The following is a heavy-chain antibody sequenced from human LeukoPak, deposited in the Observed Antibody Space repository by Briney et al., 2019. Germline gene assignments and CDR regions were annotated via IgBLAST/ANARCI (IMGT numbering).Heavy chain of an antibody. CDR3: ARAGDDSGGYYFDY. Sequence: SETLSLTCTVSGGSINSYFWSWIRQPPGKGLEWIEYTHYSGSTNYNPSLMSRVTISVDTSKNQFSLKLSSVTAADTALYYCARAGDDSGGYYFDYWGQGTLVTVSS. CDR1: GGSINSYF. V-gene: IGHV4-59*12. CDR2: THYSGST. J-gene: IGHJ4*02. D-gene: IGHD3-22*01.